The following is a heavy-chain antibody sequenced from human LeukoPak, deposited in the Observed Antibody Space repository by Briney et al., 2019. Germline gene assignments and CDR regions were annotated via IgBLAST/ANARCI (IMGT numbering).Heavy chain of an antibody. J-gene: IGHJ6*02. D-gene: IGHD3-10*01. CDR3: ARQRGSGSSYYGMDV. Sequence: GESLKISCKGSGYSFTSYWIGWVRLMPGKGLEWMGIIYPGDSDTRYSPSFQGQVTISADKSISTAYLQWSSLKASDTAMYYCARQRGSGSSYYGMDVWGQGTTVTVSS. CDR2: IYPGDSDT. CDR1: GYSFTSYW. V-gene: IGHV5-51*01.